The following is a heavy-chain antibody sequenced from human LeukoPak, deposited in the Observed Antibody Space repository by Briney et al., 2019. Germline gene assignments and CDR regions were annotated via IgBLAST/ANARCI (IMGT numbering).Heavy chain of an antibody. Sequence: GGSLRLSCAASGFTFSSYAMHWVRQAPGKGLEWVAVISYDGSNKYYADSVKGRFTISRDNSKNTLYLQMNSLRAEDTALYYCAKDMYYYDSSGYYGLDYWGQGTLVTVSS. V-gene: IGHV3-30-3*01. J-gene: IGHJ4*02. CDR2: ISYDGSNK. CDR1: GFTFSSYA. D-gene: IGHD3-22*01. CDR3: AKDMYYYDSSGYYGLDY.